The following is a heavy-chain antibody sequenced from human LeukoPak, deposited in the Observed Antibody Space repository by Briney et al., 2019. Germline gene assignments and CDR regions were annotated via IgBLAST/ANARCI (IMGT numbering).Heavy chain of an antibody. J-gene: IGHJ4*02. Sequence: ASVKVSCKASGYTFTSYYMHWVRQAPGQGLEWMGIINPSGGSTSYAQKFQGRVTMTRDTSTSTVYMELSSLRSEDTAVYYCARDPITIFGVVRGWDYWGLGTLVTVSS. CDR3: ARDPITIFGVVRGWDY. CDR2: INPSGGST. V-gene: IGHV1-46*01. CDR1: GYTFTSYY. D-gene: IGHD3-3*01.